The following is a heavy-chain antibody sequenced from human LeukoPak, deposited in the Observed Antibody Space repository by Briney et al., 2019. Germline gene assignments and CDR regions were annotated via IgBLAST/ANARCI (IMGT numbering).Heavy chain of an antibody. D-gene: IGHD3-10*01. V-gene: IGHV4-59*01. CDR3: ASVKTGFGHRYWFDP. CDR2: IYYRGSS. Sequence: ASETLSLTCTVSGCSISSYYWSWIRQPPGKGLEWIGYIYYRGSSNYNPSLKSRVTISVDTSKNQFSLKLSSVTAADTAVYYCASVKTGFGHRYWFDPWGQGTLVTVSS. J-gene: IGHJ5*02. CDR1: GCSISSYY.